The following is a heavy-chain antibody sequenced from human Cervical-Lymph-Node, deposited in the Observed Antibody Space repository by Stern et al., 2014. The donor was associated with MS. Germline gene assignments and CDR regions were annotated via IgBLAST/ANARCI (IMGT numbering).Heavy chain of an antibody. CDR1: GYTFTDYA. D-gene: IGHD2-21*01. J-gene: IGHJ4*02. CDR3: ARDYASLDWRGQYYFDY. Sequence: VQLLESGSELKKPGASVKVSCMTSGYTFTDYALNWVRQAPGQGLEWMGWINTNTGTPTYAKGFKGRFVFSLDTSGNTAYLQISSLRAEDTALYFCARDYASLDWRGQYYFDYWGQGTLVTVSS. CDR2: INTNTGTP. V-gene: IGHV7-4-1*02.